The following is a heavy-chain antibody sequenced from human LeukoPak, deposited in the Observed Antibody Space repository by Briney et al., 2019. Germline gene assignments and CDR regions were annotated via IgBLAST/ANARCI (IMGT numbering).Heavy chain of an antibody. Sequence: GGSLGLSWAASGLTFSSSWRHWVRQAPGKGPVWVSRINNDGSGTTYADSVKGRFTISRDDAKNTLYLQMNSLRAEDTAVYYCVRGGESTWSWGQGTLVTVSS. CDR1: GLTFSSSW. V-gene: IGHV3-74*01. J-gene: IGHJ5*02. CDR2: INNDGSGT. CDR3: VRGGESTWS. D-gene: IGHD2-15*01.